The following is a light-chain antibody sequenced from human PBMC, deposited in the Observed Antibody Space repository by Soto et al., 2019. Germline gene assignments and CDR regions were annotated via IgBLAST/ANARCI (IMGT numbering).Light chain of an antibody. CDR1: SSDVGGYNF. V-gene: IGLV2-11*01. CDR2: DVS. CDR3: CSYAGSYSL. J-gene: IGLJ2*01. Sequence: QSALTQPRPVSGSPGQSVTISCTGTSSDVGGYNFVSWYQQHPGKVPKLMIYDVSQRPSGVPDRFSGSKSGNTASLTISGLQAEDEADYYCCSYAGSYSLFGGGTKLTVL.